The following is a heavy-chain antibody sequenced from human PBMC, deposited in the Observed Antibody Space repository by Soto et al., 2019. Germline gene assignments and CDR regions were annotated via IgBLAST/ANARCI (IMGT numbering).Heavy chain of an antibody. CDR1: VFTFSEST. D-gene: IGHD3-16*01. J-gene: IGHJ4*01. CDR2: VSTSGRST. Sequence: RRSLRRSCSASVFTFSESTRYWVQQVPGKGLEAISAVSTSGRSTYYADSVKDRFRISRDNSRNTIYLQMGSLRPEDTARYYCVKQAHGWDGVGFAYWGRSTQATVSS. CDR3: VKQAHGWDGVGFAY. V-gene: IGHV3-64D*06.